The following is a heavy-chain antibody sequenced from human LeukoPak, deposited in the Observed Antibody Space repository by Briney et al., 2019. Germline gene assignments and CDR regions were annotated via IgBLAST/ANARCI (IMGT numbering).Heavy chain of an antibody. Sequence: GGSLRLSCAASGFSFSSFAMHWVRQAPGKGLEWVALILYDGSNKYYAESVKGRFSISRDNSKNKLYLQMNSLRAEDTAVYYCARWYSSSWYLGFDPWGQGTLVTVSS. J-gene: IGHJ5*02. D-gene: IGHD6-13*01. CDR1: GFSFSSFA. CDR3: ARWYSSSWYLGFDP. V-gene: IGHV3-30*04. CDR2: ILYDGSNK.